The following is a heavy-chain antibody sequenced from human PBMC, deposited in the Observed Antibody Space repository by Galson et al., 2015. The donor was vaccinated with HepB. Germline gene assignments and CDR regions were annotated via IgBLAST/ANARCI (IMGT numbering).Heavy chain of an antibody. Sequence: SLRLSCAASGFTFSSYAMHWVRQAPGKGLEWVAVISYDGSNKYYADSVKGRFTISRDNSKNTLYLQMNSLRAEDTAVYYCASLPYNRNAGAFDIWGQGTMVTVSS. V-gene: IGHV3-30-3*01. CDR2: ISYDGSNK. D-gene: IGHD1-14*01. CDR3: ASLPYNRNAGAFDI. CDR1: GFTFSSYA. J-gene: IGHJ3*02.